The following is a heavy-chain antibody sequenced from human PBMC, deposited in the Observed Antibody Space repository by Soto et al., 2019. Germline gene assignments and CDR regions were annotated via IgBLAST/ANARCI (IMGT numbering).Heavy chain of an antibody. CDR1: GGSISSYY. D-gene: IGHD3-16*02. V-gene: IGHV4-59*08. CDR2: IFYSGST. CDR3: ARLYGLDAFDF. Sequence: QVQLQASGPGLVKPSETLSLTCTVSGGSISSYYWSWIRQPPGKGLEWIGYIFYSGSTNYNPSLKSRVAISVDTSKNQFSLKLSSVTAADTAVYYCARLYGLDAFDFGGQGTMVTVSS. J-gene: IGHJ3*01.